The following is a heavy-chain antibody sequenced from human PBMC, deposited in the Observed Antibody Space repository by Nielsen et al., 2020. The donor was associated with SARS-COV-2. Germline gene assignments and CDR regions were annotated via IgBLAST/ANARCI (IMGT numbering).Heavy chain of an antibody. Sequence: SETLSLTCAVSGGSISSSNWWSWVCQPPGEGLEWIGEIYHSGSTNYNPSLKSRVTISVDKSKNQFSLKLSSVTAADTAVYYCARNGAPSYYYDSSGSHAFDIWGQGTMITVSS. J-gene: IGHJ3*02. CDR3: ARNGAPSYYYDSSGSHAFDI. V-gene: IGHV4-4*02. D-gene: IGHD3-22*01. CDR1: GGSISSSNW. CDR2: IYHSGST.